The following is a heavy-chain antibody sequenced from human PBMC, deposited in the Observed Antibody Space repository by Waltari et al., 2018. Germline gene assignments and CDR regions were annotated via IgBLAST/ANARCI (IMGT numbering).Heavy chain of an antibody. J-gene: IGHJ4*02. CDR2: IYYSGST. V-gene: IGHV4-39*07. Sequence: QLQLQESGPGLVKPSETLSLTCTVSGGSISSSSYYWGWIRQPPGKGLEWIGSIYYSGSTYYNPSLKSRVTISVDTSKNQFSLKLSSVTAADTAVYYCARVHSGSYYNTYWGQGTLVTVSS. CDR1: GGSISSSSYY. CDR3: ARVHSGSYYNTY. D-gene: IGHD1-26*01.